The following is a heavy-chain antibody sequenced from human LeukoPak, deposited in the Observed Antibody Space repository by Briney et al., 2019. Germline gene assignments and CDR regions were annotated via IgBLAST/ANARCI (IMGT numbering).Heavy chain of an antibody. J-gene: IGHJ3*01. V-gene: IGHV4-4*07. CDR3: ARHQTGLLYYGSGSHTAAFNL. D-gene: IGHD3-10*01. CDR2: LYKSGVNT. Sequence: PSETLSLTCSVSGASLNDYNWNWIRQSAGKGLEWIGRLYKSGVNTMYSPSLKSRVTISVDTSKNQFSLTLSSVTAADTAVYYCARHQTGLLYYGSGSHTAAFNLWGQGTRVTVSS. CDR1: GASLNDYN.